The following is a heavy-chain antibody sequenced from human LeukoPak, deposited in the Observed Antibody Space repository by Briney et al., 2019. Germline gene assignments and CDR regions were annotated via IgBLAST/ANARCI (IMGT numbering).Heavy chain of an antibody. CDR1: GFTFSSYG. J-gene: IGHJ4*02. Sequence: GGSLRLSCAASGFTFSSYGMHWVRQAPGKGLEWVAFIRHDGSNKYYADSVKGRFTISRDNSKNTLYLQMNSLRAEDTAVYYCAKDSPVEWLFDYWGQGTLVTVSS. CDR2: IRHDGSNK. CDR3: AKDSPVEWLFDY. D-gene: IGHD3-3*01. V-gene: IGHV3-30*02.